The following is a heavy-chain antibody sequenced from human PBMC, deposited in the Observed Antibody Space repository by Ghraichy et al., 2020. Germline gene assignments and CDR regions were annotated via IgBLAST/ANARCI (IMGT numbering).Heavy chain of an antibody. D-gene: IGHD3-3*01. J-gene: IGHJ5*02. V-gene: IGHV4-34*01. CDR1: GGSFSGYY. CDR3: ARGTYYDFWSGSAADNWFDP. Sequence: SETLSLTCAVYGGSFSGYYWSWIRQPPGKGLEWIGEINHSGSTNYNPSLKSRVTISVDTSKNQFSLKLSSVTAADTAVYYCARGTYYDFWSGSAADNWFDPWGQGTLVTVSS. CDR2: INHSGST.